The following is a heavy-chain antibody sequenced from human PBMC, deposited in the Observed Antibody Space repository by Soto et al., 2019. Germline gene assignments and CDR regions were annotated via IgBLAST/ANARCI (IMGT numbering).Heavy chain of an antibody. D-gene: IGHD3-22*01. V-gene: IGHV4-59*08. Sequence: QVQLQESGPGLVKPSETLSLTCTVSGGSISSYYWSWIRQPPGKGLEWIGYIYYSGSTNYNPSLKSRVTISVDTSKNQFSLKLSSVTAADTAVYYCARMDSSGFVPDYWGQGTLVTVSS. CDR3: ARMDSSGFVPDY. CDR1: GGSISSYY. CDR2: IYYSGST. J-gene: IGHJ4*02.